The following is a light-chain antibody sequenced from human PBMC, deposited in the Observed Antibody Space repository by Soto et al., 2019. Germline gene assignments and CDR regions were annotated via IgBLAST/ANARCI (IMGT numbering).Light chain of an antibody. J-gene: IGKJ3*01. V-gene: IGKV1-9*01. CDR2: AAS. Sequence: GDRVTISCRASQGIANFLACYQQKPGKAPKLLIYAASTLQSGVPSRFSVSGSGTDFTLTISSLQPEDFATYYCQHLNSFPIPFGPGTKVDIK. CDR1: QGIANF. CDR3: QHLNSFPIP.